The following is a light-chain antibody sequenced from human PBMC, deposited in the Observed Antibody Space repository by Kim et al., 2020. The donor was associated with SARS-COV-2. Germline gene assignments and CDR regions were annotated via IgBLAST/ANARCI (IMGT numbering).Light chain of an antibody. V-gene: IGLV3-19*01. CDR1: SLRRYY. CDR3: NSRDSNDNVV. J-gene: IGLJ2*01. CDR2: GKN. Sequence: VAVGQKVRITCQGDSLRRYYATWYQQKPGQAPILVIYGKNNRPSGIPDRFSGSSSGNTASLTITGTQAGDEADYYCNSRDSNDNVVFGGGTKLTVL.